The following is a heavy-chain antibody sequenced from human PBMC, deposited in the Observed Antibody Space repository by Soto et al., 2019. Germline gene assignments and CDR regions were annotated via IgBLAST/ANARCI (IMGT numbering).Heavy chain of an antibody. V-gene: IGHV4-39*01. CDR3: ARVLGYCTNGVCPFRSNWFDP. Sequence: SETLSLTCTVSGGSISSSSYYWGWIRQPPGKGLEWIGSIYYSGSTYYNPSLKSRVTISVDTSKNQFSLKLSSVTAADTAVYYCARVLGYCTNGVCPFRSNWFDPWGQGTLVTVSS. CDR1: GGSISSSSYY. J-gene: IGHJ5*02. D-gene: IGHD2-8*01. CDR2: IYYSGST.